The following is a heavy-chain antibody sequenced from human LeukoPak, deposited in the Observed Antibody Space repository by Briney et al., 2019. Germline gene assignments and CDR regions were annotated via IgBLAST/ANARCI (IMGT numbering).Heavy chain of an antibody. D-gene: IGHD5-12*01. CDR3: ARGSREPEYSGYAPLDY. CDR1: GFTFSNYW. CDR2: INSDGINT. Sequence: GGSLRLSCAASGFTFSNYWMHWVRQAPGKGLVWVSRINSDGINTSYADSVKGRFTISRENAKNSLYLQMNSLRAGDTAVYYCARGSREPEYSGYAPLDYWGQGTLVTVSS. V-gene: IGHV3-74*01. J-gene: IGHJ4*02.